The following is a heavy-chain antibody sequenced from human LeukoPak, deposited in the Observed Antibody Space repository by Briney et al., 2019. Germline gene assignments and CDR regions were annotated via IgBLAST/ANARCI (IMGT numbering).Heavy chain of an antibody. J-gene: IGHJ4*02. CDR2: IYYSGST. CDR3: ARTRYYYNSRSYGAPYYFDY. Sequence: PSETLSLTCTVSGGSISSYYWSWIRQPPGKGLEWIGYIYYSGSTNYNPSLKSRVTISVDTSKNQFSLKLSSVTAADTAVYYCARTRYYYNSRSYGAPYYFDYWGQGTLVTVSS. D-gene: IGHD3-10*01. CDR1: GGSISSYY. V-gene: IGHV4-59*08.